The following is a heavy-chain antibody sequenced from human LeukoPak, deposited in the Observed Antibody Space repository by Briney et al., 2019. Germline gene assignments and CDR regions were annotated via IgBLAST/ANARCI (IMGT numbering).Heavy chain of an antibody. CDR1: GFTFSSYA. D-gene: IGHD3-22*01. CDR2: ISGGGGSR. Sequence: PGGSLRLSCAASGFTFSSYAMSWVRQAPGKGLEWVSAISGGGGSRYYADSVKGRFTISRDTSKNTLYLRMNTLRAEDTAVYYCAKSQEDDSSGYYYSNFDYWGQGTLVTVSS. V-gene: IGHV3-23*01. CDR3: AKSQEDDSSGYYYSNFDY. J-gene: IGHJ4*02.